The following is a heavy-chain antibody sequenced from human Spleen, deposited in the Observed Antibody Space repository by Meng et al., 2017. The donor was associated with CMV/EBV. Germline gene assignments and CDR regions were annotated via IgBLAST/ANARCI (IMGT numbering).Heavy chain of an antibody. CDR2: IKQDGSEK. CDR1: GFNFNGQW. V-gene: IGHV3-7*01. J-gene: IGHJ5*01. CDR3: VRDRGWFDS. D-gene: IGHD3-16*01. Sequence: LGLSCAASGFNFNGQWRSWDGQAPGKGLEGVANIKQDGSEKNYVDSVKGRFTISRDNARNLLYLQMNSLRAEDTAVYYCVRDRGWFDSWGQGTLVTVSS.